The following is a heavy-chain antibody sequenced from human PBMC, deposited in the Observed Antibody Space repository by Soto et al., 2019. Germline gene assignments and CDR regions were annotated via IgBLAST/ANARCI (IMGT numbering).Heavy chain of an antibody. CDR1: GFTVSSYW. Sequence: PGGSLRLSCAASGFTVSSYWMHWVRQAPGKGLVWVSRINSDGSSTSYADSVKGRFTISRDNAKNTLYLQMNSLRAEDTAVYYCARALEVGTYYDFSYFDYWGQGTLVTVSS. V-gene: IGHV3-74*01. CDR2: INSDGSST. D-gene: IGHD3-3*01. J-gene: IGHJ4*02. CDR3: ARALEVGTYYDFSYFDY.